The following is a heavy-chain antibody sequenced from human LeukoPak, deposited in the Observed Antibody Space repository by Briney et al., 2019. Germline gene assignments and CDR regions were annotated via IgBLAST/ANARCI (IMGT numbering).Heavy chain of an antibody. CDR3: ARGIGGKVVLTFYY. CDR1: EFTEFIFSSYW. CDR2: IKPDGSEQ. Sequence: PGGSLRLSCAASEFTEFIFSSYWMSWVRQAPGKGLEWVANIKPDGSEQYYVDSVKGRFTVSRDNAQNSLYMQMNILRAEDTAVYYCARGIGGKVVLTFYYWGQGTLVTVSS. J-gene: IGHJ4*02. V-gene: IGHV3-7*04. D-gene: IGHD4-23*01.